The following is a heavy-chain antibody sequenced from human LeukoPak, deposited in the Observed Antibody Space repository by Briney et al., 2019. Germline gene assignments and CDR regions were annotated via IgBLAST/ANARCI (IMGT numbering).Heavy chain of an antibody. Sequence: PGGSLRLSCAASGFTFSSYAMTWVRQAPGKGLEWVSGISDSGGSTYCADSVKGRFTISRDNSKNTLYLQMNSLRAEDTAVYYCAKCVARATYCFDYWGQGTLVTVSS. J-gene: IGHJ4*02. CDR3: AKCVARATYCFDY. CDR1: GFTFSSYA. V-gene: IGHV3-23*01. CDR2: ISDSGGST.